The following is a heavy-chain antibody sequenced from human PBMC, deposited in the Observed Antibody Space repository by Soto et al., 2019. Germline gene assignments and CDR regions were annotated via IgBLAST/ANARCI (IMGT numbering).Heavy chain of an antibody. CDR1: GGSISSGGYS. CDR2: IYHSGST. D-gene: IGHD6-13*01. V-gene: IGHV4-30-2*01. J-gene: IGHJ6*02. Sequence: SETLSLTCAVSGGSISSGGYSWSWIRQPPGKGLEWIGYIYHSGSTYYNPSLKSRVTISVDRPKKKFSLKLSSVTAADTAVYYCARYSKNWFQTEGMDVWGQGTTVTVSS. CDR3: ARYSKNWFQTEGMDV.